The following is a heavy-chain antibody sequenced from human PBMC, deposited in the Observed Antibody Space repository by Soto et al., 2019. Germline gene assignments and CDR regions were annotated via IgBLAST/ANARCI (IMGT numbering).Heavy chain of an antibody. CDR3: ARARIIVAGGFDP. D-gene: IGHD6-19*01. CDR2: MKPSTGNT. Sequence: VQLVQSGAEVKKPGASVKVSCKASGYTFTSYAIIWVRQATGQGLEWMGWMKPSTGNTDSPEKLQGRLTMTRNTSISTVYMELSSLSFEVTAVYYCARARIIVAGGFDPWGQGTLVTVSS. V-gene: IGHV1-8*01. CDR1: GYTFTSYA. J-gene: IGHJ5*02.